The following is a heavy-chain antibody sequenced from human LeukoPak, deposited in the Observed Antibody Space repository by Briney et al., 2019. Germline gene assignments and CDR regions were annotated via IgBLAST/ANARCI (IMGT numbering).Heavy chain of an antibody. CDR2: INHSGST. Sequence: SETLSLTCAVYGGSFSGYYWSWIRQPPGKGLEWIGEINHSGSTNYNPSLKSRVTISVDRSKNQFSLKLNSVTAADTAVYYCARASVVAGSGLDYWGQGTLVTVSS. V-gene: IGHV4-34*01. J-gene: IGHJ4*02. CDR3: ARASVVAGSGLDY. CDR1: GGSFSGYY. D-gene: IGHD6-19*01.